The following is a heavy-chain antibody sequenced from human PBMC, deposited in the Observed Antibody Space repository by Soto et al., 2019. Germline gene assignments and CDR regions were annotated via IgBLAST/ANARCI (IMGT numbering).Heavy chain of an antibody. D-gene: IGHD4-17*01. CDR1: GFTFSSYS. CDR3: ARLDYGDYLYYYYMDV. V-gene: IGHV3-21*01. J-gene: IGHJ6*03. Sequence: GGSLRLSCAASGFTFSSYSMNWVRQAPGKGLEWVSSISSSSSYIYYADSVKGRFTISRDNAKNSLYLQMNSLRAEDTAVYYCARLDYGDYLYYYYMDVWGKGTTVTVSS. CDR2: ISSSSSYI.